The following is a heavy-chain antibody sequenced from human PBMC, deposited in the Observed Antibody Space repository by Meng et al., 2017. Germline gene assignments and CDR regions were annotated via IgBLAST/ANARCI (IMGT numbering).Heavy chain of an antibody. D-gene: IGHD4-17*01. J-gene: IGHJ6*02. CDR1: GFTFDDYA. V-gene: IGHV3-9*01. CDR2: ISWNSGSI. CDR3: AKDTPSGDYGYYYGMDV. Sequence: SLKISCAASGFTFDDYAMHWGRQAPGKGLGWVSGISWNSGSIGYADSVKGRFTISRDNAKNSLYLQMNSLRAEDTALYYCAKDTPSGDYGYYYGMDVWGQGTTVTVSS.